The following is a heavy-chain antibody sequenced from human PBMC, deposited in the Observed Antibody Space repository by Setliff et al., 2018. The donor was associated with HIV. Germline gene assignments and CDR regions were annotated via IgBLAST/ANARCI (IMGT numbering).Heavy chain of an antibody. CDR2: INHSGST. Sequence: SETLSLTCAVYGGSFSEYYWSWIRQSPGKGLEWIGEINHSGSTHYNPPLKSRATISVDTSKNQLSLKLSSLTAADTAVYYCARDRPPSTVDMLGAFDRWGQGTMVTV. J-gene: IGHJ3*02. CDR3: ARDRPPSTVDMLGAFDR. V-gene: IGHV4-34*01. D-gene: IGHD4-17*01. CDR1: GGSFSEYY.